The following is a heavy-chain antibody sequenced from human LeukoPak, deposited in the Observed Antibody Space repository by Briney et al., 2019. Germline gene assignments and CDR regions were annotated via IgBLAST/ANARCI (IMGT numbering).Heavy chain of an antibody. D-gene: IGHD6-13*01. V-gene: IGHV1-2*02. CDR2: INPNSGGT. CDR1: GYTFTGYY. J-gene: IGHJ5*02. Sequence: GASVKVSCKASGYTFTGYYMHWVRQAPGQGLEWMGWINPNSGGTNYAQTFQGRVTMTRDTSISTAYMELSRLRSDDTAVYYCARVLRARYSSSRRFDPWGQGTLVTVSS. CDR3: ARVLRARYSSSRRFDP.